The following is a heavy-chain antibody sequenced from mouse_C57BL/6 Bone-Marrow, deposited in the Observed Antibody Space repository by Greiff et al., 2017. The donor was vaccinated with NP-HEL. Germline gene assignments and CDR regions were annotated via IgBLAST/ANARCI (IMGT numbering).Heavy chain of an antibody. V-gene: IGHV1-50*01. J-gene: IGHJ4*01. D-gene: IGHD1-1*01. CDR1: GYTFTSYW. Sequence: VQLQQSGAELVKPGASVKLSCKASGYTFTSYWMQWVKQRPGQGLEWIGEIDPSDSYTNYNQKFKGKATLTVDTSSSTAYMQLSSLTSEDSAVYYCAKTADYYGSSYGAMDYWGQGTSVTVSS. CDR2: IDPSDSYT. CDR3: AKTADYYGSSYGAMDY.